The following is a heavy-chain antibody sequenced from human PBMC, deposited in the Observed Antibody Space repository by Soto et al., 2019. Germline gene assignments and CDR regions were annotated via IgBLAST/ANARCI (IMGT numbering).Heavy chain of an antibody. CDR1: GGTLSSYA. Sequence: ASVKVSCKASGGTLSSYAISWVRQAPGQGLEWMGGIIPIFGTANYAQKFQGRVTITADESTSTAYMELSSLRSEDTAVYYCARGGLVRDAFDIWGQGTMVTVSS. J-gene: IGHJ3*02. CDR2: IIPIFGTA. D-gene: IGHD6-6*01. CDR3: ARGGLVRDAFDI. V-gene: IGHV1-69*13.